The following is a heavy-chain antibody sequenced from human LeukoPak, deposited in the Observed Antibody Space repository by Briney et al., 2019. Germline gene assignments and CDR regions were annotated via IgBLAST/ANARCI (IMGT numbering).Heavy chain of an antibody. Sequence: GGSLRLSCVASGFTFDTYWMGWVRQAPGKGLEWVSYISSSGSTIYYADSVKGRFTISRDNAKNSLYLQMNSLRAEDTAVYYCAELGITMIGGVWGKGTTVTISS. V-gene: IGHV3-48*04. CDR3: AELGITMIGGV. CDR1: GFTFDTYW. CDR2: ISSSGSTI. J-gene: IGHJ6*04. D-gene: IGHD3-10*02.